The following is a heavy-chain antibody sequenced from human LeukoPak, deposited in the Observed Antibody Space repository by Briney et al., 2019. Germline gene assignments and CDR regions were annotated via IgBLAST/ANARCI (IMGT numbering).Heavy chain of an antibody. J-gene: IGHJ3*02. D-gene: IGHD3-10*01. V-gene: IGHV4-39*01. CDR1: GGSISSSSYY. Sequence: SETLSLTCTVSGGSISSSSYYWGWIRRPPGKGLEWIGSIYYSGSTYYNPSLKSRVTISVDTSKNQFSLKLSSVTAADTAVHYCARHQSGSGSYYNEASDTFDIWGQGTMVTVSS. CDR2: IYYSGST. CDR3: ARHQSGSGSYYNEASDTFDI.